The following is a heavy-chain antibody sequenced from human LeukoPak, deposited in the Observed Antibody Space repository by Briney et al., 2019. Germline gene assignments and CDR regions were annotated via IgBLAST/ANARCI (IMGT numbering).Heavy chain of an antibody. D-gene: IGHD1-26*01. V-gene: IGHV1-2*02. CDR3: ASSGE. CDR1: GYTFTGYY. CDR2: INPNSGGT. J-gene: IGHJ4*02. Sequence: GASVKDSFKASGYTFTGYYMHWVRQAPGQRLEWMGWINPNSGGTNYPQKFQGRVTMTRDTSISTAYMELSRLRPDVTAVYFCASSGEWGQGTLVTVSS.